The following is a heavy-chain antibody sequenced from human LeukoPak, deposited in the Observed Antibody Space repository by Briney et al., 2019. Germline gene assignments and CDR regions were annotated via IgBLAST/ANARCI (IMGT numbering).Heavy chain of an antibody. J-gene: IGHJ4*02. Sequence: SETLSLTCTVSGGSISSYYWSWIRQPAGKGLEWIGHIYTSGSTDYNPSLKSRVTMSVDTSKNQFSLKMSSVTAADTAVYYCARTGYSSSYYKFRFDYWGQGTLVTVSS. CDR2: IYTSGST. V-gene: IGHV4-4*07. CDR1: GGSISSYY. D-gene: IGHD6-13*01. CDR3: ARTGYSSSYYKFRFDY.